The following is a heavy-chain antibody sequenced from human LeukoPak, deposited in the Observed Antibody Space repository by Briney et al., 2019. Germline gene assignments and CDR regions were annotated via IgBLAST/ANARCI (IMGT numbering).Heavy chain of an antibody. CDR1: GFTFSSYS. CDR3: ARERGYSYGLNPFDY. V-gene: IGHV3-21*01. CDR2: ISSSSSYI. J-gene: IGHJ4*02. Sequence: GGSLRLSCAASGFTFSSYSMNWVRQAPGKGLEWVSSISSSSSYIYYADSVKGRFTISRDNAKNSLYLQMNSLRAEDTAVYYCARERGYSYGLNPFDYWGQGTLVTVSS. D-gene: IGHD5-18*01.